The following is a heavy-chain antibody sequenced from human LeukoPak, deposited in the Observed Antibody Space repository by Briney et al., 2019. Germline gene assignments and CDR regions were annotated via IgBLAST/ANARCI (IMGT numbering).Heavy chain of an antibody. J-gene: IGHJ2*01. Sequence: SETLSLTCTVSGGSISSYYWSWIRQHPGKGLEWIGYIYYSGSTYYTPSLKNRVTISVATSKNQFSLRLSSVTAVDTAVYYCARGGGSYSWYFDLWGRGTLVTVSS. D-gene: IGHD2-15*01. CDR2: IYYSGST. CDR3: ARGGGSYSWYFDL. V-gene: IGHV4-59*06. CDR1: GGSISSYY.